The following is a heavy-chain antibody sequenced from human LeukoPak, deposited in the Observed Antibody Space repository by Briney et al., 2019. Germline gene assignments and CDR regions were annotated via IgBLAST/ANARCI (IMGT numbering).Heavy chain of an antibody. CDR2: INHSGST. CDR1: GGSISSYY. V-gene: IGHV4-34*01. J-gene: IGHJ5*02. D-gene: IGHD6-13*01. Sequence: PSETLSLTCTVSGGSISSYYWSWIRQPPGKGLEWIGEINHSGSTYYNPSLKSRVTISVDTSKNQFSLKLSSVTAADTAVYYCARVRYSSSWYGINWFDPWGQGTLVTVSS. CDR3: ARVRYSSSWYGINWFDP.